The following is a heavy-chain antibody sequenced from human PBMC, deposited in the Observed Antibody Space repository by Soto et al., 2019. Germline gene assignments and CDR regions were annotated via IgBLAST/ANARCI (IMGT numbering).Heavy chain of an antibody. CDR1: GGTFSSYA. D-gene: IGHD1-20*01. CDR3: ARGMVSVPFDI. Sequence: RASVKVSCKASGGTFSSYAFSWVRQAPGQGLEWMGGIIPIFGTANYAQKFQGRVTITADKSTSTAYMELSSLRSEDTAVYYCARGMVSVPFDIWGQGTMVTVSS. CDR2: IIPIFGTA. J-gene: IGHJ3*02. V-gene: IGHV1-69*06.